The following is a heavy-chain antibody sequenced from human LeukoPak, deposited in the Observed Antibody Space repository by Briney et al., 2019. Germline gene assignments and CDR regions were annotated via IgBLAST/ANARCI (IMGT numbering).Heavy chain of an antibody. CDR1: GFTFSSCG. Sequence: GGSLRLSCAGSGFTFSSCGMSWVRQAPGKGLEWVSGISGSGGKTYYAASVEGRFTISRDNSKNTLYLQLNSLRDEDTAVYYCAKERVVVPAAIRGFDYWGQGTQVTVSS. J-gene: IGHJ4*02. V-gene: IGHV3-23*01. CDR2: ISGSGGKT. D-gene: IGHD2-2*02. CDR3: AKERVVVPAAIRGFDY.